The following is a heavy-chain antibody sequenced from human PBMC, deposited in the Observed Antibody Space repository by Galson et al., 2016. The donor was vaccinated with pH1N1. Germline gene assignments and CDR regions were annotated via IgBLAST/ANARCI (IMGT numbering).Heavy chain of an antibody. J-gene: IGHJ6*03. V-gene: IGHV3-20*04. CDR2: INWNGGST. Sequence: SLRLSCAASGFTFDDYGMSWVRQAPGKGLEWVSGINWNGGSTGYADSVKDRFTISRDNAKNSLYLQMNSLRAEDTALYYCARERGPGYHYYMDVWGKGTTVTVSS. CDR1: GFTFDDYG. CDR3: ARERGPGYHYYMDV.